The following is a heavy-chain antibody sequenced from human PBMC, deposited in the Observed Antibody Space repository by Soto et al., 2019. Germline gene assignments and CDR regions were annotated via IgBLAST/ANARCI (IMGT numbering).Heavy chain of an antibody. CDR1: GYTFTSYG. J-gene: IGHJ4*02. V-gene: IGHV1-18*01. D-gene: IGHD2-8*01. CDR2: ISAYNGNT. Sequence: ASVKVSCKASGYTFTSYGISWGRQAPGQGLEWMGWISAYNGNTNYAQKLQGRVTMTTDTSTSTAYMELRSLRSDDTAVYYCARDHATDIVLMVYADLFDYWGQGTLVTVSS. CDR3: ARDHATDIVLMVYADLFDY.